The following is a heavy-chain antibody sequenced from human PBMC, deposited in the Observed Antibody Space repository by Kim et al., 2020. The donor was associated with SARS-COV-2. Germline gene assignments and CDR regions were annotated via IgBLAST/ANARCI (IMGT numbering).Heavy chain of an antibody. CDR3: ARRLSRYNSAYGDVPFFDY. CDR2: IYWDDDK. Sequence: SGPTLVNPTQTLTLTCRLSGFSLTSNGVGVGWIRQPPGRALEWLALIYWDDDKRYSPSLSSRLTITKDTSKNQVVLTMTNMDPVDTATYYCARRLSRYNSAYGDVPFFDYWGQGTLVTVSS. D-gene: IGHD5-18*01. V-gene: IGHV2-5*02. J-gene: IGHJ4*02. CDR1: GFSLTSNGVG.